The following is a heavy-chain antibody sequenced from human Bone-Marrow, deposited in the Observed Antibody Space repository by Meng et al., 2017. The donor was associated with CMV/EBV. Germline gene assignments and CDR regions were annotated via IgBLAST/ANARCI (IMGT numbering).Heavy chain of an antibody. CDR1: GYTFSNYD. CDR3: ARDCSSSGCAPEVLYYYYYYGMDV. Sequence: ASVKVSCKASGYTFSNYDIIWVRQASGQGLEWVGWMNPNSGDTTFAQKFQGRVTMTRDTSISTAYMELSSLRSDDTAVYYCARDCSSSGCAPEVLYYYYYYGMDVWGQGTTVTVSS. CDR2: MNPNSGDT. D-gene: IGHD2-2*01. J-gene: IGHJ6*02. V-gene: IGHV1-8*01.